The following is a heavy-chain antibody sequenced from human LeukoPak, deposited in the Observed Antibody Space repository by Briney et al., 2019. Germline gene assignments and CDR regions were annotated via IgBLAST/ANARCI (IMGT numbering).Heavy chain of an antibody. Sequence: GGSLRLSCAASGFTFSSYWMSWVRQAPGKGLEWVANIKQDGSEEYYVDSVKGRFTISRDNAKNPLYLQMNSLRAEDTAVYYCATARQKYYDSSGYRYYYGMDVWGQGTTVTVSS. V-gene: IGHV3-7*01. CDR2: IKQDGSEE. J-gene: IGHJ6*02. CDR3: ATARQKYYDSSGYRYYYGMDV. CDR1: GFTFSSYW. D-gene: IGHD3-22*01.